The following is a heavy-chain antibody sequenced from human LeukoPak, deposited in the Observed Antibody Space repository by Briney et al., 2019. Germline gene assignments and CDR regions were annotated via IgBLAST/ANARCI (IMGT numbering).Heavy chain of an antibody. CDR1: GFTFSSYA. J-gene: IGHJ4*02. V-gene: IGHV3-23*01. Sequence: GGSLRLSCAASGFTFSSYAMSWVRQAPGKGLEWVSAISGSGGSTYYADSVKGRFTISRDNSKNTLYLQMNSLRAEDTAVYYCAKAALDYDFWNGPPFNFDYWGQGTLVTVSS. D-gene: IGHD3-3*01. CDR2: ISGSGGST. CDR3: AKAALDYDFWNGPPFNFDY.